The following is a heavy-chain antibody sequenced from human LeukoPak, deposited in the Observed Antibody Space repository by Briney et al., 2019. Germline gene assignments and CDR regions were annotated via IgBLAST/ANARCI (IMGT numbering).Heavy chain of an antibody. CDR2: ISWDGGST. CDR3: ARDLNGYYDSSGYYLYDAFDI. Sequence: GGSLRLSCAASGFTFDDYTMHWVRQAPGKGLEWVSLISWDGGSTYYADSVKGRFTISRDNSKNSLYLQMNSLRAEDTAVYYCARDLNGYYDSSGYYLYDAFDIWGQGTMVTVSS. V-gene: IGHV3-43*01. CDR1: GFTFDDYT. D-gene: IGHD3-22*01. J-gene: IGHJ3*02.